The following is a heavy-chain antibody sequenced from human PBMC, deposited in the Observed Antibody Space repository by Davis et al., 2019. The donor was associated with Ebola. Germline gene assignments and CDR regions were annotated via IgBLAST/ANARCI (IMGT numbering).Heavy chain of an antibody. CDR3: ARELVVVVVADRGGYYYYGMDV. D-gene: IGHD2-15*01. V-gene: IGHV1-46*01. J-gene: IGHJ6*04. CDR1: GYTFTSYY. CDR2: INPSGGST. Sequence: ASVKVSCKASGYTFTSYYMHWVRQAPGQGLEWMGIINPSGGSTSYAQKFQGRVTMTRDTSTSTVYMELSSLRSEDTAVYYCARELVVVVVADRGGYYYYGMDVWGKGTTVTVSS.